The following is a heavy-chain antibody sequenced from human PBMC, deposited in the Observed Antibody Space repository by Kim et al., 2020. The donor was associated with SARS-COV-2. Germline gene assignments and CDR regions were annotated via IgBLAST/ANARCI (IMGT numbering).Heavy chain of an antibody. CDR1: GGSFSGYY. CDR2: INHSGST. J-gene: IGHJ3*02. CDR3: ARAPGDRGNAFDI. D-gene: IGHD3-16*01. Sequence: SETLSLTCAVYGGSFSGYYWSWIRQPPGKGLEWIGEINHSGSTNYNPSLKSRVTISVDTSKNQFSLKLSSVTAADTAVYYCARAPGDRGNAFDIWGQGTMVTVSS. V-gene: IGHV4-34*01.